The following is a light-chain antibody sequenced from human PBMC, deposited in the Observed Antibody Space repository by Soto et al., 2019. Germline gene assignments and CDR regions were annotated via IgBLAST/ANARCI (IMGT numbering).Light chain of an antibody. CDR1: QSVRSN. Sequence: EIVMTQSPATLSVSPGERATLSCRASQSVRSNLAWYHQRPGQAPRLLIYAASARATGIPARFSGSGSGTEFTLTISSLQSEDFAVYYCQQRSNWLITFGQGTRLEIK. CDR2: AAS. J-gene: IGKJ5*01. CDR3: QQRSNWLIT. V-gene: IGKV3-15*01.